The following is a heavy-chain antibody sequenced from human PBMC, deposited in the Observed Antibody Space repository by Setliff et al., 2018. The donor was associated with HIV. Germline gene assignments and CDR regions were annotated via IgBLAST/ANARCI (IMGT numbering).Heavy chain of an antibody. CDR1: GYTFINYA. D-gene: IGHD5-18*01. CDR2: INAGNGNT. CDR3: ARVQLFLDYYYGMDV. Sequence: RASVKVSCKASGYTFINYAMNWVRQAPGQGLEWMGWINAGNGNTKYSQKFQGRVTISRDTSASTAYMELSSLRSEDTAVYYCARVQLFLDYYYGMDVWGQGTTVTVSS. V-gene: IGHV1-3*01. J-gene: IGHJ6*02.